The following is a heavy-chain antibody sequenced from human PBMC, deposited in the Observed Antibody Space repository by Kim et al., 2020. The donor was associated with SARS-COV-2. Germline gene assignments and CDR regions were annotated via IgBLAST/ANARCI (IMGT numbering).Heavy chain of an antibody. V-gene: IGHV3-66*01. J-gene: IGHJ4*02. CDR2: ST. D-gene: IGHD3-22*01. Sequence: STYYADSVKGRFTISRDNSKNTLYLQMNSLRAEDTAVYYCARDIITMIVDWGQGTLVTVSS. CDR3: ARDIITMIVD.